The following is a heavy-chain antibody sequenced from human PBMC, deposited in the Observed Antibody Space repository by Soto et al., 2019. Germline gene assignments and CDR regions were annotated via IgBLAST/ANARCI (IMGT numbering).Heavy chain of an antibody. CDR2: IIPIFATA. CDR3: ARDVRVSGYYRSRPRLGMDV. V-gene: IGHV1-69*01. Sequence: QVQLVQSGAEVKKPGSSAKVSCKASGGTFSSYTFNWVRQAPGQGLEWMGGIIPIFATANYAQKFQGRVTITADESTSTAYMDLSSLSSEDTAIYYCARDVRVSGYYRSRPRLGMDVWGQGTTVTVSS. D-gene: IGHD3-3*01. CDR1: GGTFSSYT. J-gene: IGHJ6*02.